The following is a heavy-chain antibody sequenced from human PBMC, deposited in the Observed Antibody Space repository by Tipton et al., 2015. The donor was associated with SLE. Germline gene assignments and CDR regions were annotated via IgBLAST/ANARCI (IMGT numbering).Heavy chain of an antibody. D-gene: IGHD6-13*01. CDR1: GGSISSYY. V-gene: IGHV4-4*07. CDR3: ARGDSSWSHSFDI. CDR2: IYSSGST. Sequence: TLSLTCTVSGGSISSYYWSWIRQPAGKGLEWIGRIYSSGSTNYNPSLKSRVTISVDTSNNQFSLKSSSVTAADTAVYYCARGDSSWSHSFDIWGQGTMVAVSS. J-gene: IGHJ3*02.